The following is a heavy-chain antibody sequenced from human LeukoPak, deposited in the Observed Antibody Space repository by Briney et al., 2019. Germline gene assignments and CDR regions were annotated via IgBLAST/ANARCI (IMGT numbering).Heavy chain of an antibody. CDR1: LLTFSTYA. J-gene: IGHJ4*02. Sequence: GGSPRLSCAPSLLTFSTYAMSSVREAPGPGLGGGSAMSSSGVAAYYAESVPGRFTIPRDISKTTLYLQLTSLRAQHTAGYYFSKGYGSVSYTKVSGFDYWGQGTLVIV. CDR3: SKGYGSVSYTKVSGFDY. V-gene: IGHV3-23*01. CDR2: MSSSGVAA. D-gene: IGHD3-10*01.